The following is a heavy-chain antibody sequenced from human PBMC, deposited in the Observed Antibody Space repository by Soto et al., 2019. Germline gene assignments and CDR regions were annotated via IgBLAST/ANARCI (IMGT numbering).Heavy chain of an antibody. Sequence: EVQLVESGGGLIQPGGSLRLSRAASGFTVSSNYMSWVRQAPGKGLEWVSVIYSGGSTYYADSVKGRFTISRDNSKNTLYLQMNSLRAEDTAVYYCASTSINFWSGYPLPLGMDVWGQGTTVTVSS. V-gene: IGHV3-53*01. CDR2: IYSGGST. CDR3: ASTSINFWSGYPLPLGMDV. J-gene: IGHJ6*02. CDR1: GFTVSSNY. D-gene: IGHD3-3*01.